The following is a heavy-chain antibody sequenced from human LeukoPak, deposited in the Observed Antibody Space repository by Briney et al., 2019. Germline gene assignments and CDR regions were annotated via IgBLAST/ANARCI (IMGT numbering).Heavy chain of an antibody. CDR2: ISSSSSYI. V-gene: IGHV3-21*04. CDR3: AKAPSLAPSSGWYFDL. J-gene: IGHJ2*01. D-gene: IGHD6-19*01. Sequence: GGSLRLSCAASGFTFSSYSMNWVRQAPGKGLEWVSSISSSSSYIYYADSVKGRFTISRDNAKNSLYLQMNSLRAEDTALYYCAKAPSLAPSSGWYFDLWGRGTLVTVSS. CDR1: GFTFSSYS.